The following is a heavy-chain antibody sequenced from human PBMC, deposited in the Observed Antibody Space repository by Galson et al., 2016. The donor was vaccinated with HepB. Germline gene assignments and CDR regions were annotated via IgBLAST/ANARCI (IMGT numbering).Heavy chain of an antibody. CDR1: GFTFSSYA. CDR3: ARIGYDI. CDR2: ISGGGDRI. J-gene: IGHJ3*02. V-gene: IGHV3-48*02. D-gene: IGHD2-15*01. Sequence: SLRLSCAASGFTFSSYAMHWVRQTPGKGLGWLSYISGGGDRIHYADSVRGRFTVSRDNAKNSLYLQMRSLRDEDTAVYYCARIGYDIWGQGTMVSVSS.